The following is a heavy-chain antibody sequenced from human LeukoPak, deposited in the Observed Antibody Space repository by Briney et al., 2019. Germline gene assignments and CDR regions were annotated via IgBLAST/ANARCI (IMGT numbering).Heavy chain of an antibody. CDR1: GYTFTSYD. CDR2: MNPNSGNT. D-gene: IGHD1-26*01. Sequence: ASVKVSCKASGYTFTSYDINWVRQAPGQGLEWMGWMNPNSGNTGYAQEFQGRVTMTRNTSTRTAYMELSSLRSEDTAVYYCARIQEWENFDYWGQGTLVTVSS. V-gene: IGHV1-8*01. CDR3: ARIQEWENFDY. J-gene: IGHJ4*02.